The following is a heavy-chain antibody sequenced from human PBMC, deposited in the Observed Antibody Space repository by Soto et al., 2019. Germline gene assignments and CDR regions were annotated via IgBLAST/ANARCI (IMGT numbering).Heavy chain of an antibody. CDR3: AKDKGPYYDFWSGQRWFDP. CDR2: ISHDGSKK. CDR1: GFTFSTHG. J-gene: IGHJ5*02. D-gene: IGHD3-3*01. Sequence: LGGSLRLSCAASGFTFSTHGMHWVRQAPGKGPEWVAVISHDGSKKYYVESVEGRFSISRDNSKSIVHLQMNNVRTEDTAVYYCAKDKGPYYDFWSGQRWFDPWGQGTLVTVSS. V-gene: IGHV3-30*18.